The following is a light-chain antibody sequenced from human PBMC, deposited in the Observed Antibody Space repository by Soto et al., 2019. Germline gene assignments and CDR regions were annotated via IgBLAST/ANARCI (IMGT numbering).Light chain of an antibody. V-gene: IGKV1D-12*01. CDR3: LQSDTFPYT. CDR2: TAS. Sequence: DIQMTQSPSSVSASVGDRVIISCRASQDIDRWLAWFQHKPGKAPKLLISTASSLQSGVPSRFSGSGSGTDFTLTIASLQFEDFATYYCLQSDTFPYTFGLGTQLEIK. CDR1: QDIDRW. J-gene: IGKJ2*01.